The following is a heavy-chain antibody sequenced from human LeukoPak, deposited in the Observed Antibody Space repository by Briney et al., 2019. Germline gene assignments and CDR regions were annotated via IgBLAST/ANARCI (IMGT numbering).Heavy chain of an antibody. CDR2: INPNSGGA. CDR1: GYNFIGYH. Sequence: ASVKVSCKASGYNFIGYHMHWVRQVPGQGLEWMGWINPNSGGATYAQKYQGRVTLTRDTSISTAYMELNRLTYDDTAVYYCARLGASMVTRFDPWGQGTLVTVSS. V-gene: IGHV1-2*02. D-gene: IGHD5-18*01. J-gene: IGHJ5*02. CDR3: ARLGASMVTRFDP.